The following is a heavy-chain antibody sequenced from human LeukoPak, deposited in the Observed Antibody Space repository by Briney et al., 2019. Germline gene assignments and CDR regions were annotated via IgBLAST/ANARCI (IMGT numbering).Heavy chain of an antibody. D-gene: IGHD3-22*01. CDR1: GFTFSSYA. CDR3: ARDRVERITMIVVAEDAFDI. V-gene: IGHV3-30*04. CDR2: ISYDGSNK. J-gene: IGHJ3*02. Sequence: PGRSLRLSCAASGFTFSSYAMHWVRQAPGKGLEWVAVISYDGSNKYYADSVKGRFTISRDNSKNTLYLQMNGLRAEDTAVYYCARDRVERITMIVVAEDAFDIWGQGTMVTVSS.